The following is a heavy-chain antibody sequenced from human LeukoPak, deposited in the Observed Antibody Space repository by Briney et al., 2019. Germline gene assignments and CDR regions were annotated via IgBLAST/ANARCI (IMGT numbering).Heavy chain of an antibody. D-gene: IGHD3-10*01. CDR2: IIPILGIA. J-gene: IGHJ5*02. CDR3: ARVGSESLSS. CDR1: GGAFSSYA. V-gene: IGHV1-69*04. Sequence: SVKVSCKASGGAFSSYAISWVRQAPGQGLEWMGRIIPILGIANYAQKFQGRVTITADKSTSTAYMELSSLRSEDTAVYYCARVGSESLSSWGQGTLVTVSS.